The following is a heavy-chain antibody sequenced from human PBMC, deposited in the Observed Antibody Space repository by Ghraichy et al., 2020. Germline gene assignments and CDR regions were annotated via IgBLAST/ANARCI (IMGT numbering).Heavy chain of an antibody. CDR1: GGSISGYY. Sequence: SETLSLTCTVSGGSISGYYWSWIRQPPWKGLEWIAYKYFSGSTNYNPSLKSRITISVDTSKNQISLKLSSATAADTAMYYCARGRGGSGSYYDLWGQGSLVTVSS. CDR2: KYFSGST. CDR3: ARGRGGSGSYYDL. D-gene: IGHD3-10*01. V-gene: IGHV4-59*01. J-gene: IGHJ4*02.